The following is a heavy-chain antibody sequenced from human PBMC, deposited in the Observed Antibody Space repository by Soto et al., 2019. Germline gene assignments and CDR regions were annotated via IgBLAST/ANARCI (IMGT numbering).Heavy chain of an antibody. V-gene: IGHV3-23*01. J-gene: IGHJ4*02. D-gene: IGHD3-3*01. Sequence: GGSLRLSCAASGFTFSSYAMSWVRQAPGKGLEWVSAISGSGGSTYYADSVKGRFTISRDNSKNTLYLQMNSLRAEDTAVYYCAKAWDLPVTYYDFWSGYWNWGQGTLVTVSS. CDR3: AKAWDLPVTYYDFWSGYWN. CDR1: GFTFSSYA. CDR2: ISGSGGST.